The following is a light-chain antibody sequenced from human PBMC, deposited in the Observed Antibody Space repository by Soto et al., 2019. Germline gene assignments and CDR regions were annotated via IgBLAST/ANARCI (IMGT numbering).Light chain of an antibody. CDR1: SSDVGGYNY. CDR3: CSYAGSNTLV. J-gene: IGLJ2*01. V-gene: IGLV2-11*01. CDR2: DVT. Sequence: QSALTQPRSVSGSPGQSITISCTGTSSDVGGYNYVSWFQHHPGKAPKLMIYDVTKRPSGVPDRFSGSKSGNTASLTISGLRAEDEADYYCCSYAGSNTLVFGGGTKVTVL.